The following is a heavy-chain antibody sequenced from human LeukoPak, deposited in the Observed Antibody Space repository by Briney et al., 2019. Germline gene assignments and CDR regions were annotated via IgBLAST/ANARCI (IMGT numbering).Heavy chain of an antibody. CDR1: GYTFTTHD. CDR3: VRTPPNWGFDY. D-gene: IGHD7-27*01. V-gene: IGHV1-8*01. J-gene: IGHJ4*02. CDR2: MGPNSGDT. Sequence: GASVKVSCKASGYTFTTHDINWVRQATGQGLEWLGWMGPNSGDTGYAQKFQGRVTMTSDSSISTAYVELSSLRSEDTAIYYCVRTPPNWGFDYWGQGTLVTVSS.